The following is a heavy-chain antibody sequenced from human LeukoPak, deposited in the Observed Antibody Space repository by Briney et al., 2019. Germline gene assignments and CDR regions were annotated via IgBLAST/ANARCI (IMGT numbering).Heavy chain of an antibody. Sequence: SETLSLTCTVSGGSISSSSYYWGWIRQPPGKGLEWIGSIYYSGSTYYSPSLKSRVTISVDTSKNQFSLKLSSVTAADTAVYYCARSEYSYGADAFDIWGQGTLVTVSS. V-gene: IGHV4-39*07. CDR1: GGSISSSSYY. J-gene: IGHJ4*02. CDR2: IYYSGST. D-gene: IGHD5-18*01. CDR3: ARSEYSYGADAFDI.